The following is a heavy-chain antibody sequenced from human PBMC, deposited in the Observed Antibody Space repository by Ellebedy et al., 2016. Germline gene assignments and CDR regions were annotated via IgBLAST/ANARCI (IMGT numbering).Heavy chain of an antibody. D-gene: IGHD6-13*01. V-gene: IGHV3-11*01. CDR2: ISSSGSTI. J-gene: IGHJ4*02. Sequence: GESLKISXAASGFTFSDYYMSWIRQAPGKGLEWVSYISSSGSTIYYADSVKGRFTISRDNAKNSLSLQMNSLRAEDTAVYYCARQLVQVDFDYWGQGTLVTVSS. CDR3: ARQLVQVDFDY. CDR1: GFTFSDYY.